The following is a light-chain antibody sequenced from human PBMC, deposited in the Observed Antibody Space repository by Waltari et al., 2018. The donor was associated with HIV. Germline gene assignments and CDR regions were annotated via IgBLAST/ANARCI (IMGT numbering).Light chain of an antibody. Sequence: QSALTQPASVSGSPGQSLTISCTGTSSGVGGYNYVSWYQQHPGKAPKLMIYEVSNRPSGVSNRFSGSKSGNTASLTISGLQAEDEADYYCSSYTSSSSVVFGGGTKLTVL. CDR2: EVS. V-gene: IGLV2-14*01. J-gene: IGLJ2*01. CDR3: SSYTSSSSVV. CDR1: SSGVGGYNY.